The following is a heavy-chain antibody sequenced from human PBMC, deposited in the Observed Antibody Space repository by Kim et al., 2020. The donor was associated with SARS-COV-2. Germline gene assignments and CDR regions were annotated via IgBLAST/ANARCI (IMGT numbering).Heavy chain of an antibody. D-gene: IGHD6-19*01. J-gene: IGHJ5*02. CDR3: ATAPAVAGYISWFDP. Sequence: QKFQGRVTMTEETSTDTAYMELSSLRSEDTAVYYCATAPAVAGYISWFDPWGQGTLVTVSS. V-gene: IGHV1-24*01.